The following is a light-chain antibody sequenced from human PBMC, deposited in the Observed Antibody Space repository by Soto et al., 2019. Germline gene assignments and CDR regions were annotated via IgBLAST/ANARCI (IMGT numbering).Light chain of an antibody. J-gene: IGKJ1*01. CDR1: QSVSSSY. CDR3: QQYNNWPRT. CDR2: GAS. V-gene: IGKV3-20*01. Sequence: EIVLTQSAGTLSLSPGERATLSCRASQSVSSSYLAWYQQKPGQAPRLLIYGASSRATGIPDRFSGSGSGTDFTLTISSLQSEDFAVYYCQQYNNWPRTFGQGTKVDIK.